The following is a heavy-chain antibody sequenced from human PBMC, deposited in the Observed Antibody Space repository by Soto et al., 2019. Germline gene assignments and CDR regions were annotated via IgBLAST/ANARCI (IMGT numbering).Heavy chain of an antibody. D-gene: IGHD2-8*01. J-gene: IGHJ6*02. CDR1: ADTFSSYR. V-gene: IGHV1-18*04. Sequence: ASFNFACKSSADTFSSYRVTGVRQAPRQGREWLAWISVYTGNTKETQKFKERVTLTTEASTGTAYLELRSLRSDDTDVYYCARDRCTTARCDTHHYDVWRQG. CDR3: ARDRCTTARCDTHHYDV. CDR2: ISVYTGNT.